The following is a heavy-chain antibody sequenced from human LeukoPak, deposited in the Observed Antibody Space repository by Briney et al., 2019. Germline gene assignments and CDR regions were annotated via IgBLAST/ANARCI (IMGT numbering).Heavy chain of an antibody. V-gene: IGHV1-2*06. CDR1: GSNFTGFY. Sequence: ASVKVSCKASGSNFTGFYINWVRQTPGQGLEWMGRINFNRGVTNYGSEFRGRVTMTSDTSINTAYMELSSLQSDDTAVYYCAGARPSAVVVITNWFDPWGQGTLVTVSS. J-gene: IGHJ5*02. CDR2: INFNRGVT. CDR3: AGARPSAVVVITNWFDP. D-gene: IGHD2-21*01.